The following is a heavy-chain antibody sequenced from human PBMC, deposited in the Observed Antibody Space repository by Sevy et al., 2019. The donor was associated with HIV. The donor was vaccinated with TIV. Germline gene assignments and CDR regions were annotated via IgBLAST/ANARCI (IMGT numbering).Heavy chain of an antibody. CDR3: ARSPYSSSVGFDY. Sequence: GGSLRLFCAASGFTFSSYAMHWVRQAPGKGLEWVAVISYDGSNKYYADSVKGRFTISRDNSKNTLYLQMNSLRAEDTAVYYCARSPYSSSVGFDYWGQGTLVTVSS. CDR1: GFTFSSYA. D-gene: IGHD6-6*01. V-gene: IGHV3-30*04. J-gene: IGHJ4*02. CDR2: ISYDGSNK.